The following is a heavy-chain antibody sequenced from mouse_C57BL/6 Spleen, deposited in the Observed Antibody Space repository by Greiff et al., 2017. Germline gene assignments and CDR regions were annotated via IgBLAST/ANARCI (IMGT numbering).Heavy chain of an antibody. Sequence: QVQLQQPGAELVKPGASVKLSCKASGYTFTSYWMQWVKQRPGQGLEWIGEIEPSDSYTNYNQKFKGKATLTVDTSSSTAYMQLSSLTSEDSAVYYCARDGARSVGDYWGQGTTLTVSS. CDR2: IEPSDSYT. D-gene: IGHD1-1*01. J-gene: IGHJ2*01. CDR3: ARDGARSVGDY. V-gene: IGHV1-50*01. CDR1: GYTFTSYW.